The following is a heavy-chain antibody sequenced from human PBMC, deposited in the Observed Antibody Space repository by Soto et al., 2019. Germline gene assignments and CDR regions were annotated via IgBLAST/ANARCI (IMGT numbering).Heavy chain of an antibody. Sequence: ASVKVSCKVSGYTLTELSMHWLRQSPGKGLEWMGGFHPEDGETIYAQKFQGRVTMTEDTSTDTAYMELSSLRSEDTAVYYCATRAAYYDSSGYYYFDYWGQGTLVTVSS. CDR1: GYTLTELS. V-gene: IGHV1-24*01. CDR3: ATRAAYYDSSGYYYFDY. CDR2: FHPEDGET. D-gene: IGHD3-22*01. J-gene: IGHJ4*02.